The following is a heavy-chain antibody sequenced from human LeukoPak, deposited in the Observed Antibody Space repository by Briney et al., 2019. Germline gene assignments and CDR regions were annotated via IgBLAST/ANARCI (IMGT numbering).Heavy chain of an antibody. CDR2: INHSGST. D-gene: IGHD6-13*01. Sequence: PSETLSLTCAVYGGSFSGYYWSWIRQPPGKGLEWIGEINHSGSTNYNPSLKSRVTISVDTSKNQFSPKLSSVTAADTAVYYCARAPYSSSWYVSVHWFDPWGQGTLVTVSS. J-gene: IGHJ5*02. CDR3: ARAPYSSSWYVSVHWFDP. V-gene: IGHV4-34*01. CDR1: GGSFSGYY.